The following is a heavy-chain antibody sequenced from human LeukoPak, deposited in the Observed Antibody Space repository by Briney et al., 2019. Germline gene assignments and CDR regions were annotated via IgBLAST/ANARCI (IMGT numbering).Heavy chain of an antibody. D-gene: IGHD3-22*01. Sequence: GGSLRLSCAASGFTFSNFAMAWVRQAPGKGLEWVSAISHSAGSTYYADSVKGRFTISRDNSKNTLDLQMNSLRTEDTAVYYCAKAYSLTTIVSPAFDFWAHRILVSFSS. CDR1: GFTFSNFA. V-gene: IGHV3-23*01. J-gene: IGHJ4*03. CDR2: ISHSAGST. CDR3: AKAYSLTTIVSPAFDF.